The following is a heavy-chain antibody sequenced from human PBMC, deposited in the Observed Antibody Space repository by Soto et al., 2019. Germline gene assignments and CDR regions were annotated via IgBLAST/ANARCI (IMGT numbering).Heavy chain of an antibody. D-gene: IGHD2-21*01. CDR1: GFTVSSYE. V-gene: IGHV3-48*03. J-gene: IGHJ6*02. CDR2: ISSSGSTI. Sequence: EVQLVESGGGLVQPGGSLRLSCAASGFTVSSYEMNWVRQAPGKGLEWVSYISSSGSTIYYADSVKGRFTISRDNAKNSLYLQKNSPGAEDTAFYYCATPREVVNATRDYYGMDVWNQGTTVTVSS. CDR3: ATPREVVNATRDYYGMDV.